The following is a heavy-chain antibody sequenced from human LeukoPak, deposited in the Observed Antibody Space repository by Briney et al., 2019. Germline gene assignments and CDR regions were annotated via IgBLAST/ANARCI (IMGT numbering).Heavy chain of an antibody. D-gene: IGHD6-19*01. Sequence: SETLSLTCAVSGDSISRTGYSWSWIRQHPGKGLEWIGYIYYSGSTYYNPSLKSRVTISVDTSKNQFSLKLSSVTAADTAVYYCARQWPTGYYYYGMDVWGQGTTVTVSS. CDR3: ARQWPTGYYYYGMDV. J-gene: IGHJ6*02. CDR2: IYYSGST. V-gene: IGHV4-31*11. CDR1: GDSISRTGYS.